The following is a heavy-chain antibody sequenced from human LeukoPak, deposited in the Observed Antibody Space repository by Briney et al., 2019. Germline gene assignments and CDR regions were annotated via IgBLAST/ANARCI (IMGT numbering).Heavy chain of an antibody. CDR2: ISYDGSNK. Sequence: AGGSLRLSCAASGFTFGSYAMHWVRQAPGKGLEWVAVISYDGSNKYYADSVKGRFTISRDNAKNSLYLQMNSLRAEDTAVYYCAREGSEAYFDYWGQGTLVTVSS. CDR3: AREGSEAYFDY. V-gene: IGHV3-30*04. J-gene: IGHJ4*02. D-gene: IGHD3-10*01. CDR1: GFTFGSYA.